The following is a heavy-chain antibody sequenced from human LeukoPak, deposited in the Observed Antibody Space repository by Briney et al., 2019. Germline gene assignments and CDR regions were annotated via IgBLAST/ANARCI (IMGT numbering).Heavy chain of an antibody. CDR1: GFTFSSYA. CDR2: ISGSGGST. V-gene: IGHV3-23*01. J-gene: IGHJ4*02. CDR3: TAGVATGSYFDC. Sequence: GGSLRLSCAASGFTFSSYAMSWVRQAPGEGLEWVSAISGSGGSTYYADSVKGRFTISRDNSKNTLYLQMNSLRAEDTAVYYCTAGVATGSYFDCWGQGTLVTVSS. D-gene: IGHD3-3*01.